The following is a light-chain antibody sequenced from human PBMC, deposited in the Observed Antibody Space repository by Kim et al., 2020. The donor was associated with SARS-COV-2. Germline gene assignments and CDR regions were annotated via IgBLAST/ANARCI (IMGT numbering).Light chain of an antibody. Sequence: EIVLTQSPATLSLSPGDRATLSCRASQSVSTYLACYQQKPRQAPRLLICDASSRATGITARISGRGSGKYFPITISSLEPEDFADYYWQQGSNCPLTFGGGTKVDIK. J-gene: IGKJ4*01. V-gene: IGKV3-11*01. CDR1: QSVSTY. CDR2: DAS. CDR3: QQGSNCPLT.